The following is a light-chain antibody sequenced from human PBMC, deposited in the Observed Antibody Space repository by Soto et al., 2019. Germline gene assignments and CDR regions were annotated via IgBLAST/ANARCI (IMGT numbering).Light chain of an antibody. CDR1: QSVSSN. CDR2: GAS. CDR3: QQYNNLYT. J-gene: IGKJ2*01. V-gene: IGKV3-15*01. Sequence: EIVMTQSPATLSVSPGERATLSCRASQSVSSNLAWYQQKPGQAPRPLIYGASTRAIGIPARFSGSGSGTEFTLTISNVQSEDFAVYYCQQYNNLYTFGQGTKLEI.